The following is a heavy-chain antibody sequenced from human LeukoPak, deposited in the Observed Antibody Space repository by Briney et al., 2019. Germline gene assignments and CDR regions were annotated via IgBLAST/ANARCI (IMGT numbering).Heavy chain of an antibody. V-gene: IGHV3-7*01. CDR3: AREISSWYQTEGRFDP. J-gene: IGHJ5*02. Sequence: GGSLRLSCAASGLYFDSHPFHWVRQAPGKGLEWVANIKQDGSEKYYVDSVRGRFTISRDNTKNSLYLQMNSLRAEDTAVYYCAREISSWYQTEGRFDPWGQGTPVTVSS. CDR1: GLYFDSHP. D-gene: IGHD6-13*01. CDR2: IKQDGSEK.